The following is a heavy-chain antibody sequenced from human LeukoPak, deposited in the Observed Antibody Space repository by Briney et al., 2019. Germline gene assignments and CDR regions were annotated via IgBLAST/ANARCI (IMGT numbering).Heavy chain of an antibody. CDR1: GGSISSSSYY. V-gene: IGHV4-39*07. CDR2: IYYSGST. J-gene: IGHJ4*02. D-gene: IGHD5-18*01. CDR3: ARWGIQLWLFDY. Sequence: PSETLSLTRTVSGGSISSSSYYWGWIRQPPGKGLEWIGSIYYSGSTYYNPSLKSRVTISVDTSKNQFSLKLSSVTAADTAVYYRARWGIQLWLFDYWGQGTLVTVSS.